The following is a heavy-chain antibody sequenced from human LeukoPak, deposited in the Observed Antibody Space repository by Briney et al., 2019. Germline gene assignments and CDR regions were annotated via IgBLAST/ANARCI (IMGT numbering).Heavy chain of an antibody. CDR3: TTVPRYYYDSSGYYYSSY. CDR2: IKSKTDGGTT. V-gene: IGHV3-15*01. CDR1: GFTFINAW. D-gene: IGHD3-22*01. J-gene: IGHJ4*02. Sequence: GGSLRLSCAASGFTFINAWLSWARQPPGKGLEWVGRIKSKTDGGTTDYAAPVKGRFTISRDDSKNTLYLQMNSLKTEDTAVYYCTTVPRYYYDSSGYYYSSYWGQGTLVT.